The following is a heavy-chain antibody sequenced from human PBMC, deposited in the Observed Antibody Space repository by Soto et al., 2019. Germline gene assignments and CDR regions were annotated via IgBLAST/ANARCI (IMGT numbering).Heavy chain of an antibody. Sequence: SVKVSCKASGGTFSSYAISWVRQAPGQGLEWMGGIIPIFGTANYAQKFQGRVTITADESTSTAYMELSSLRSEDTAVYYCASWVSMAGSFDPWGQGTLVTVSS. J-gene: IGHJ5*02. CDR2: IIPIFGTA. D-gene: IGHD3-10*01. CDR3: ASWVSMAGSFDP. CDR1: GGTFSSYA. V-gene: IGHV1-69*13.